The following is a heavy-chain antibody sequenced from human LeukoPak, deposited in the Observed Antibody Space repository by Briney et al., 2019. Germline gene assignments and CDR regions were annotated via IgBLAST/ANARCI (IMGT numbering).Heavy chain of an antibody. CDR2: SGGAT. CDR1: GFTLSSYS. D-gene: IGHD7-27*01. CDR3: IKDRTGTYSFDY. J-gene: IGHJ4*02. V-gene: IGHV3-64D*09. Sequence: GGSLRLSCSAPGFTLSSYSMHWVRQAPGKGLEYVSTSGGATYYADSVKGRFTISRDNAKNTLYLQMSSLRAEDTAVYYCIKDRTGTYSFDYWGQGTLATVSS.